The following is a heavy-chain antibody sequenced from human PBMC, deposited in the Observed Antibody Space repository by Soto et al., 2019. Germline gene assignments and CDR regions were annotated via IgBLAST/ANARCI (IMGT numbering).Heavy chain of an antibody. Sequence: GGSLRLSCAASGFTFSSYAMTWVRQAPGKGLEYVSTLSGSGVDAYYADSVKGRFTISRDNSKTTLYLQMNSLRAEDTAVYSWARDVTTVTTYYFDYWGQGTLVTVSS. J-gene: IGHJ4*02. CDR1: GFTFSSYA. CDR3: ARDVTTVTTYYFDY. V-gene: IGHV3-23*01. CDR2: LSGSGVDA. D-gene: IGHD4-4*01.